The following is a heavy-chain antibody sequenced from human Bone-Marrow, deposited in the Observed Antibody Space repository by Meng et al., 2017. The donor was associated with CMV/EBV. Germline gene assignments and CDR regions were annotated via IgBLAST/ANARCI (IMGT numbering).Heavy chain of an antibody. CDR2: MNPNSGNT. V-gene: IGHV1-8*03. J-gene: IGHJ6*02. CDR3: GRGFKMATIYYYYYGMDV. Sequence: ASVKVSYKASGYTFTSYDINWVRQATGQGLEWMGWMNPNSGNTGYAQKFQGRVTITRNTSISTAYMELSSLRSEDTAVYYCGRGFKMATIYYYYYGMDVWGQGTTVTVSS. CDR1: GYTFTSYD. D-gene: IGHD5-24*01.